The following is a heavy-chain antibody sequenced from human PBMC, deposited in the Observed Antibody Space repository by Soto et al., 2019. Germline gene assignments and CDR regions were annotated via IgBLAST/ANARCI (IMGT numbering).Heavy chain of an antibody. CDR2: MNPNSGNT. J-gene: IGHJ4*02. V-gene: IGHV1-8*01. CDR1: GYTFTSYD. D-gene: IGHD3-10*01. CDR3: ARVPSTYYYGSGSYHKFDY. Sequence: ASVKVSCKASGYTFTSYDINWVRQATGQGLEWMGWMNPNSGNTGYAQKFQGRVTMTRNTSISTAYMELSSLRSEDTAVYYCARVPSTYYYGSGSYHKFDYWGQGTLVTVSS.